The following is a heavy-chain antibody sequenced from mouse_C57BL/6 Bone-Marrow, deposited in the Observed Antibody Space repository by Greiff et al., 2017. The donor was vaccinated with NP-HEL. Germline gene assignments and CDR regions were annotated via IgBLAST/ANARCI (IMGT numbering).Heavy chain of an antibody. J-gene: IGHJ3*01. D-gene: IGHD1-1*01. CDR2: IYPRSGNT. V-gene: IGHV1-81*01. CDR1: GYTFTSYG. CDR3: ATYYGSSYRAWFAY. Sequence: VQLQQSGAELARPGASVKLSCKASGYTFTSYGISWVKQRTGQGLEWIGEIYPRSGNTYYNEKFKGKAKLTADKSSSTAYMELRSLTSEDSAVYFCATYYGSSYRAWFAYWGQGTLVTVSA.